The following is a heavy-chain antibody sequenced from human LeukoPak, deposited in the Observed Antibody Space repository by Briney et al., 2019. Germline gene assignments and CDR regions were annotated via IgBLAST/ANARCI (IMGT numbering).Heavy chain of an antibody. V-gene: IGHV4-61*05. Sequence: PSQTLSLTCTVSGASISSTSYCWGWIRQPAGKGLEWIGYIYYSGSTNYNPSLKSRVTISVDTSKNQFSLKLSSVTAADTAVYYCARAPLEMGATTEYFDYWGQGTLVTVSS. J-gene: IGHJ4*02. D-gene: IGHD1-26*01. CDR2: IYYSGST. CDR3: ARAPLEMGATTEYFDY. CDR1: GASISSTSYC.